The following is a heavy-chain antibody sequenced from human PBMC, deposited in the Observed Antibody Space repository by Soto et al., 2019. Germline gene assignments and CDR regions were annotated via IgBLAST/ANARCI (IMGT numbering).Heavy chain of an antibody. CDR2: IYYSGST. J-gene: IGHJ6*02. CDR1: GGSISSYY. CDR3: ARDGYSSSWYYYYGMDV. D-gene: IGHD6-13*01. Sequence: SETLSLTCTVSGGSISSYYWSWIRQPPGKGLEWIGYIYYSGSTNYNPSLKSRVTISVDTSKNQFSLKLSSVTAADTAVYYCARDGYSSSWYYYYGMDVWGQGTTVTVSS. V-gene: IGHV4-59*01.